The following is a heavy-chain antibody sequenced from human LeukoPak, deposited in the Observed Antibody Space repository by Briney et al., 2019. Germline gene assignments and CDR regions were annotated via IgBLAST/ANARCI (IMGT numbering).Heavy chain of an antibody. Sequence: GGSLRFSCAASGFTFNNYNITWVRQAPGKGLEWVSYISRDSDTINYADSVKGRFTISRDNGKNSLFLQMNSLRDEDTAVYYCARTVDGSVYGGYAYWGQGTLVTVSS. CDR3: ARTVDGSVYGGYAY. CDR1: GFTFNNYN. CDR2: ISRDSDTI. D-gene: IGHD4-17*01. V-gene: IGHV3-48*02. J-gene: IGHJ4*02.